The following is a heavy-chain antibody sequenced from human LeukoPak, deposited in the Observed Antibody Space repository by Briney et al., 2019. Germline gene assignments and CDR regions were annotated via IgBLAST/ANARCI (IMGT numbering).Heavy chain of an antibody. V-gene: IGHV4-38-2*01. CDR2: IDHSGTT. CDR3: ARVKVGTTSGFDS. Sequence: SETLSLTCAVSGYSISSHYFWGWIRQPPGKGLEWIGSIDHSGTTYYNPSLKSRVTISVDTSKKQLSLKLSSVTASDTAVYYCARVKVGTTSGFDSWGQGTLVTVSS. J-gene: IGHJ4*02. CDR1: GYSISSHYF. D-gene: IGHD1-26*01.